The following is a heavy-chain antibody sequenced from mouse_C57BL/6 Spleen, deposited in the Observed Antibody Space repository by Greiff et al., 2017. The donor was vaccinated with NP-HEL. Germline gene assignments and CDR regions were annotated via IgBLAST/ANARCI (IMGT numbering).Heavy chain of an antibody. V-gene: IGHV1-76*01. CDR1: GYTFTDYY. CDR3: ARSGQLRYFDY. D-gene: IGHD3-3*01. J-gene: IGHJ2*01. Sequence: VQLQQSGAELVRPGASVKLSCKASGYTFTDYYINWVKQRPGQGLEWIARIYPGSGNNYYNEKFKGKATLTAEKSSSTAYMQRSSLTSEDSAVYFCARSGQLRYFDYWGQGTTLTVSS. CDR2: IYPGSGNN.